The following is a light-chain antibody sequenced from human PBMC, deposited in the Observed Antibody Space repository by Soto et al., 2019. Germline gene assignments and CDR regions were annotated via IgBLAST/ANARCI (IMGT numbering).Light chain of an antibody. CDR2: GAS. CDR1: QSVTSGN. Sequence: EIVLTQSPGTLSLSPGERTTLSCRASQSVTSGNIAWYQQRPGQAPRLLIYGASSRATGVPDRFSVSGSGTDFTLTISRLETEEFAVYYCQQYGTSPYTFGQGTKLEIK. CDR3: QQYGTSPYT. J-gene: IGKJ2*01. V-gene: IGKV3-20*01.